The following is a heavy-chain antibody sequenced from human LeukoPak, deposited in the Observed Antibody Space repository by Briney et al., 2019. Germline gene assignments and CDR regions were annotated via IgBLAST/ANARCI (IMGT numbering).Heavy chain of an antibody. D-gene: IGHD3-9*01. V-gene: IGHV3-48*03. CDR2: ITSSGTAI. CDR3: ARALRGNILTGYYRGVDAFDI. CDR1: GFTFSNYA. J-gene: IGHJ3*02. Sequence: PGGSLRLSCAASGFTFSNYAMHWVRQAPGKGLEWVSYITSSGTAIYYADSVKGRFTVSRDNAKNSLYLQLNSLRAEDTAVYYCARALRGNILTGYYRGVDAFDIWGQGTMVTVSS.